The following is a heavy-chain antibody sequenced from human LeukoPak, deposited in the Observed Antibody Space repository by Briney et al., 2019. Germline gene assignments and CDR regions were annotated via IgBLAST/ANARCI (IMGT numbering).Heavy chain of an antibody. Sequence: PSETLSLTCTASGGSISSSSYYWGWIRQPPGKGLEWIGSIYYSGSTYYNPSLKSRVTISVDTSKNQFSLKLSSVTAADTAVYYCARQHRPSGWYSSSSLDYWGQGTLVTVSS. CDR3: ARQHRPSGWYSSSSLDY. J-gene: IGHJ4*02. V-gene: IGHV4-39*01. D-gene: IGHD6-6*01. CDR2: IYYSGST. CDR1: GGSISSSSYY.